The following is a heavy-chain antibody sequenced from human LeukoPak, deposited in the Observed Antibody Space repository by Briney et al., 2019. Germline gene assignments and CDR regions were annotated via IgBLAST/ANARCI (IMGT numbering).Heavy chain of an antibody. CDR1: GFTFSSYE. CDR3: AELGITMIGGV. V-gene: IGHV3-48*03. CDR2: ISSSGSTI. J-gene: IGHJ6*04. Sequence: SGGSLRLSCAASGFTFSSYEMNWVRQAPGKGLEWVSYISSSGSTIYYADSVKGRFTISRDNAKNSLYLQMNSLRAEVTAVYYCAELGITMIGGVWGKGTTVTISS. D-gene: IGHD3-10*02.